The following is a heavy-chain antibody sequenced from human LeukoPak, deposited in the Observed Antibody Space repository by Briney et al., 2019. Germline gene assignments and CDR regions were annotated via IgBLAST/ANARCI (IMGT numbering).Heavy chain of an antibody. V-gene: IGHV3-21*01. J-gene: IGHJ6*03. CDR3: ARGGTGGWYSKNYYYYMDV. CDR1: GFTFSSHS. CDR2: ISSSSSYI. D-gene: IGHD6-19*01. Sequence: GGSLRLSCAASGFTFSSHSMNWVRQAPGKGLEWVSSISSSSSYIYYADSVKGRFTISRDNAKNSLYLQMNSLRAEDTAVYYCARGGTGGWYSKNYYYYMDVWGKGTTVTVSS.